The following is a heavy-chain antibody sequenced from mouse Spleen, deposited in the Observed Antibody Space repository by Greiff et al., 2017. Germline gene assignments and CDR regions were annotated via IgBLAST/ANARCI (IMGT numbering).Heavy chain of an antibody. CDR3: ARSARATAMDY. CDR2: IYPGDGDT. V-gene: IGHV1-82*01. J-gene: IGHJ4*01. CDR1: GYAFSSSW. D-gene: IGHD3-1*01. Sequence: QVQLKQSGPELVKPGASVKISCKASGYAFSSSWMNWVKQRPGKGLEWIGRIYPGDGDTNYNGKFKGKATLTADKSSSTAYMQLSSLTSEDSAVYFCARSARATAMDYLGQGTSVTVSS.